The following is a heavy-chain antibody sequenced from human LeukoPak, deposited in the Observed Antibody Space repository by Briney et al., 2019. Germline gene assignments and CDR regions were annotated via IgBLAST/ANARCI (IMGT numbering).Heavy chain of an antibody. J-gene: IGHJ4*02. D-gene: IGHD3-22*01. V-gene: IGHV4-4*07. CDR2: IYTSGST. CDR1: GASISNYY. CDR3: ARDHYDSSAYYYDYFDY. Sequence: KPSAPLSLTCTVSGASISNYYWSWIRQPAGKGLEWIGRIYTSGSTNYNPSLKSRVTMSVDTSKNQFSLKLSSVTAADTAVYYCARDHYDSSAYYYDYFDYWGQGTLVTVSS.